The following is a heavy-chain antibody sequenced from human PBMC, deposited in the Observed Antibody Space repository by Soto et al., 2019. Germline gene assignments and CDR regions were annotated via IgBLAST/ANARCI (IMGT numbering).Heavy chain of an antibody. J-gene: IGHJ4*02. CDR1: GVTVRDVW. CDR3: WIGSFRGY. D-gene: IGHD1-26*01. V-gene: IGHV3-15*05. CDR2: IKSKADGGTV. Sequence: DVQLLESGGGLVKPGGSLRLSCAVSGVTVRDVWMNWVRQAPGKGPEWIGRIKSKADGGTVDYAAPVRGRFTISRDDSKITVFLQMNSLSIADIGVYNCWIGSFRGYWGRGTLVTVSS.